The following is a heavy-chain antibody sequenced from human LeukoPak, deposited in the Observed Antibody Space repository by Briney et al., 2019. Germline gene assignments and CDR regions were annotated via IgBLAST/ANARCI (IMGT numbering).Heavy chain of an antibody. CDR2: INHSGST. J-gene: IGHJ4*02. CDR3: ARVNCSGGSCYFDY. D-gene: IGHD2-15*01. V-gene: IGHV4-34*01. Sequence: SETLSLTCAVYGGSFSGYYWSWIRQPPGKGLEWIGEINHSGSTNYNPSLKSRVTISVDTSKNQFSLKLSSVTAADTAVYYCARVNCSGGSCYFDYWGQGTLVTVSS. CDR1: GGSFSGYY.